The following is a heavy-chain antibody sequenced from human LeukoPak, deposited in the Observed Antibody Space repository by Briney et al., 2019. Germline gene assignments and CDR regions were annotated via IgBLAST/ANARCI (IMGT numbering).Heavy chain of an antibody. D-gene: IGHD5-24*01. CDR1: GFTFSTYG. Sequence: GGSLRLSCAASGFTFSTYGMHWVRQAPGKGLEWVAVISYDGSKKYYADSVKGRFTISRDNSKNTLYLQMSSLRAEDTAIYYCAKTIPYWYFDLWGHGTLVTVSS. J-gene: IGHJ2*01. V-gene: IGHV3-30*18. CDR2: ISYDGSKK. CDR3: AKTIPYWYFDL.